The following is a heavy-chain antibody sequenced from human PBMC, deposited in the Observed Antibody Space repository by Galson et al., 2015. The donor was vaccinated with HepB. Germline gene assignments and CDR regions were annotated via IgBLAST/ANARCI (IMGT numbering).Heavy chain of an antibody. CDR2: IGAYNGNT. Sequence: SVKVSCKASGYTFTSYGISWVRQAPGQGLEWMGWIGAYNGNTNYAQKLQGRVTMTTDTSTSTAYMELRSLRSDDTAVYYCAGGLDYDILTLGYYYVMDVWGQGTTVTVSS. CDR1: GYTFTSYG. D-gene: IGHD3-9*01. V-gene: IGHV1-18*01. CDR3: AGGLDYDILTLGYYYVMDV. J-gene: IGHJ6*02.